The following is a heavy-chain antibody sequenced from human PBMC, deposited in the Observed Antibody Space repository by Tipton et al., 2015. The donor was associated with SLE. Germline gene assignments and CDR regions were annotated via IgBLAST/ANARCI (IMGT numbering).Heavy chain of an antibody. CDR1: GLTFSSYA. CDR2: ISGSGGST. V-gene: IGHV3-23*01. CDR3: AKDRRQWLDSDAFDI. J-gene: IGHJ3*02. D-gene: IGHD6-19*01. Sequence: SGLTFSSYAMSWVRQAPGKGLEWVSAISGSGGSTYYADSVKGRFTISRDNSKNTLYLQMNSLRAEDTAVYYCAKDRRQWLDSDAFDIWGQGTMVTVSS.